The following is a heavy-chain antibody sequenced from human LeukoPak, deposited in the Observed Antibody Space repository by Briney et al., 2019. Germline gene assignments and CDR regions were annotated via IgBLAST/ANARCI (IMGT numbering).Heavy chain of an antibody. J-gene: IGHJ4*02. CDR2: IYYSGST. V-gene: IGHV4-59*01. CDR3: ARGGKWLQIDY. D-gene: IGHD5-24*01. Sequence: SETLSLTCTVSGGSISSYYWSWIRQPPGEGLEWIGYIYYSGSTNYNPSLKSRVTISVDTSKNQFSLKLTSVTAADTAVYFCARGGKWLQIDYWGQGTLVTVSS. CDR1: GGSISSYY.